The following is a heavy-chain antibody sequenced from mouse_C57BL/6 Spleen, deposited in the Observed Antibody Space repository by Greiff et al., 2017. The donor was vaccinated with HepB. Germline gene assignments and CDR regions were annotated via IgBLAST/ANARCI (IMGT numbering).Heavy chain of an antibody. Sequence: QVQLQQSGPGLVQPSPSLSITCTVSGFSLTSYGVHWVRQSPGKGLEWLGVIWSGGSTDYNAAVISRLSISKDNSKSHGFFKMNSLQADDTAIYYCDRAGHFYGSSSGFAYWGQGTLVTVSA. J-gene: IGHJ3*01. D-gene: IGHD1-1*01. V-gene: IGHV2-2*01. CDR1: GFSLTSYG. CDR3: DRAGHFYGSSSGFAY. CDR2: IWSGGST.